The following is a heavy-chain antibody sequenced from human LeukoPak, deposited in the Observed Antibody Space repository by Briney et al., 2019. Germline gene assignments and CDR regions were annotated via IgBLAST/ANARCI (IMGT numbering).Heavy chain of an antibody. Sequence: GESLKISCTGSGYSFTSYWIGWVRQMPGKGLEWMGIIYVGDSGTRYSPSFQGQVTISADKSISTAYLQWSSLKASGTAMYYCARRSERAVAAYAFDIWGQGTMVTVSS. CDR2: IYVGDSGT. D-gene: IGHD6-19*01. V-gene: IGHV5-51*01. J-gene: IGHJ3*02. CDR3: ARRSERAVAAYAFDI. CDR1: GYSFTSYW.